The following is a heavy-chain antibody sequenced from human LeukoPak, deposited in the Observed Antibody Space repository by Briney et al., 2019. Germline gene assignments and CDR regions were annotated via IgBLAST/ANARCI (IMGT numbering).Heavy chain of an antibody. Sequence: PGGSLRLSCAASGFTFSSYAMHWVRQAPGKGLEWVSGISGSGETTYYSDSEKGRFTISRDNSRNTLYLHMNSLRAEDTAVYFCARESFKALAGYLDSWGQGSLVTVSS. V-gene: IGHV3-23*01. CDR3: ARESFKALAGYLDS. CDR1: GFTFSSYA. CDR2: ISGSGETT. D-gene: IGHD6-19*01. J-gene: IGHJ4*02.